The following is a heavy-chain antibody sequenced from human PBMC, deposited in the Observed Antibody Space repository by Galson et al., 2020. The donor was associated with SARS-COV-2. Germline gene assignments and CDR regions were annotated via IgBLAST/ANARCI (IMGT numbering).Heavy chain of an antibody. CDR1: GGSMRTDYHY. CDR3: VRGLYGPGSFFRGTGS. Sequence: SETLSLTCAVSGGSMRTDYHYWTWIRQQPGKGLEWIGYIYYTGQTFYNPSLKSRLTMSLDTSNNQFSLRLTSVTAADTGVYYCVRGLYGPGSFFRGTGSWGQGALVTVAS. CDR2: IYYTGQT. D-gene: IGHD3-10*01. V-gene: IGHV4-31*11. J-gene: IGHJ5*02.